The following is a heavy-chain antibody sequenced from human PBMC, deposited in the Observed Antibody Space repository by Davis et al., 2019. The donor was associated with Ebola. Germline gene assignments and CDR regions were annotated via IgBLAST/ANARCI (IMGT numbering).Heavy chain of an antibody. Sequence: ASVKVSCKASGYTFNTYDINWVRQAPGQGLEWMGWMNPNSGDTGYAQKFQGRLTMTRDTSTSTAYMELNGLLSADTAIYYCARMFYDSSGSLDFDSWGQGTLVTVSS. CDR3: ARMFYDSSGSLDFDS. V-gene: IGHV1-8*01. CDR1: GYTFNTYD. J-gene: IGHJ4*02. D-gene: IGHD3-22*01. CDR2: MNPNSGDT.